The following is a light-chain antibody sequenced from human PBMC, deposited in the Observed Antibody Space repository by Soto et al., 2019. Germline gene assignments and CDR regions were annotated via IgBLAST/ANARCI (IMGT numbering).Light chain of an antibody. CDR3: GSWDSSLSAYV. Sequence: QSVMTQPPSVSAAPGQRVTISCSGSSSNIGGNSVSWYRQLPGTPPKLLIYDDDKRPSGIPDRFSGSKSGTSATLGITGFQTGDEADYYCGSWDSSLSAYVFGTGTKLTVL. V-gene: IGLV1-51*01. J-gene: IGLJ1*01. CDR2: DDD. CDR1: SSNIGGNS.